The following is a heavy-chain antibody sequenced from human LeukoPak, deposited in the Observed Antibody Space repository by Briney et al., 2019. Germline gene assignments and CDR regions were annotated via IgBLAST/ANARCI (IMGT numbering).Heavy chain of an antibody. Sequence: SETLSLTCTVSGGSISSSCYCWGWIRQPPGKGLEWIGSIYYSGSTYYNPSLKSRVTISVDTSKNQFSLKLSSVTAADTAVYYCARERLPPDYDFWSGYSGNWFDPWGQGTLVTVSS. J-gene: IGHJ5*02. CDR1: GGSISSSCYC. D-gene: IGHD3-3*01. CDR3: ARERLPPDYDFWSGYSGNWFDP. V-gene: IGHV4-39*07. CDR2: IYYSGST.